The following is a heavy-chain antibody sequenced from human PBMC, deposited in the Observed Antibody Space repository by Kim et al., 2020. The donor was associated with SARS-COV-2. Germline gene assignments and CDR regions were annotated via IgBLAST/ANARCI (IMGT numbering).Heavy chain of an antibody. CDR2: MYYSGDT. J-gene: IGHJ4*02. D-gene: IGHD3-22*01. CDR3: ARTHYYDSSLILDY. CDR1: GGSMNKYY. V-gene: IGHV4-59*13. Sequence: SETLSLTCSVSGGSMNKYYWSWIRQPPVKGLEWIAYMYYSGDTNYNPSLKSRVTISVDTSKNQFSLKLTSVTAADTAVYYCARTHYYDSSLILDYWGQGT.